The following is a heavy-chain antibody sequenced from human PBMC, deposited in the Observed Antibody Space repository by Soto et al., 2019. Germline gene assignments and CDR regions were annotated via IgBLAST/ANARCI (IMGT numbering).Heavy chain of an antibody. Sequence: ASVKVSCKASGYTFTGDFMHWVRQAPGQVLEWMGLINPYSGGADYAQSFQGRVTITRDTSISTVYMELSRLRFDDTAVYYCARVIRGAYYNSPLDTWGQGTVVTVSS. CDR2: INPYSGGA. D-gene: IGHD3-10*01. J-gene: IGHJ5*02. CDR3: ARVIRGAYYNSPLDT. CDR1: GYTFTGDF. V-gene: IGHV1-2*02.